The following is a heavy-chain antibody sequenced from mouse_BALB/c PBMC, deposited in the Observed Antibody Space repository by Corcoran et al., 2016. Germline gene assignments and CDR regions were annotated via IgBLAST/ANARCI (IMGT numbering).Heavy chain of an antibody. CDR2: INTYTGEP. J-gene: IGHJ2*01. V-gene: IGHV9-1*02. CDR1: GYTFTNYG. D-gene: IGHD1-1*01. CDR3: ARDYGSSYPLDY. Sequence: QIQLVQSGPELKKPGETVKISCKASGYTFTNYGMNWVKQAPGKGLKWMGWINTYTGEPTYADDFKGRFAFSLETSASTAYLQINNLKNEDMATYFCARDYGSSYPLDYWCQGTTLTVSS.